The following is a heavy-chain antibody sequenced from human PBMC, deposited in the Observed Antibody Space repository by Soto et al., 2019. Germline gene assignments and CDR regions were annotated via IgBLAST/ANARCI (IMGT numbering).Heavy chain of an antibody. CDR3: ARGAAAGSYFDY. J-gene: IGHJ4*02. CDR1: GGSISSYY. D-gene: IGHD6-13*01. V-gene: IGHV4-59*01. Sequence: SETLSLTCTVSGGSISSYYWSWIRQPPGKGLEWIGYIYYSGSTNYNPSLKSRVTISVDTSKNQFSLKLSSVTAADTAVYYCARGAAAGSYFDYWGQGTLVTVSS. CDR2: IYYSGST.